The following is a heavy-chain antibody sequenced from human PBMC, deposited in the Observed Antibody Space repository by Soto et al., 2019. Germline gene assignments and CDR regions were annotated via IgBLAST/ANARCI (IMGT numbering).Heavy chain of an antibody. J-gene: IGHJ2*01. Sequence: QVQLQESGPGLVKPSETLSLTCTVSGVSISSYYCTWLRQPPGKGLEWIGYMYYSGSTNYNPSLKSRVTISVDTSNNQSSQKLSSGAAADTAVYYCAGGRGGYFDLWGRGTLVTVSS. CDR1: GVSISSYY. CDR2: MYYSGST. V-gene: IGHV4-59*01. CDR3: AGGRGGYFDL.